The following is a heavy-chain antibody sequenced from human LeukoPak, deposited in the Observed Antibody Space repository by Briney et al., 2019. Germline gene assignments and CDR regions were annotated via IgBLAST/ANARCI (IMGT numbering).Heavy chain of an antibody. Sequence: SETLSLTCTVSGGTISPNYRSWIRQPPGKELEWIWNIYYGGSTNYNPSLKGRVTISVDTSKNHFYLNLSSVTAADTAVYYCARGRSSIWYNFDYWGQGSLVTVSS. V-gene: IGHV4-59*01. CDR1: GGTISPNY. J-gene: IGHJ4*02. CDR3: ARGRSSIWYNFDY. D-gene: IGHD6-13*01. CDR2: IYYGGST.